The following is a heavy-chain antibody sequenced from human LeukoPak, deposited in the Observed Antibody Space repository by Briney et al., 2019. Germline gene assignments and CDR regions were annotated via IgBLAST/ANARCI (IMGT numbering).Heavy chain of an antibody. D-gene: IGHD6-13*01. CDR1: GFTFSSYA. Sequence: GGSLRLSCAASGFTFSSYAMHWVRQAPGKVLEWVAVISYDGSNKYYADSVKGRFTISRDNSKNTLYLQMNSLRAEDTAVYYCARDNYLGSSFPLMLGYYYYMDVWGKGTTVTVSS. V-gene: IGHV3-30*04. CDR2: ISYDGSNK. CDR3: ARDNYLGSSFPLMLGYYYYMDV. J-gene: IGHJ6*03.